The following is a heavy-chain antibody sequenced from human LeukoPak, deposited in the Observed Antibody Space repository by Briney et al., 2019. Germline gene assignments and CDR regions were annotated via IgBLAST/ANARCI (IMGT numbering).Heavy chain of an antibody. D-gene: IGHD3-10*01. CDR2: IIPIFGTA. CDR3: ARDPSDYYGSGSFDY. CDR1: GGTFSSYA. V-gene: IGHV1-69*13. J-gene: IGHJ4*02. Sequence: SVKVSCKASGGTFSSYAISWVRQAPGQGLEWMGGIIPIFGTANYAQKFQGRVTITADESTSTAYMELRSLRSDDTAVYYCARDPSDYYGSGSFDYWGQGTLVTVSS.